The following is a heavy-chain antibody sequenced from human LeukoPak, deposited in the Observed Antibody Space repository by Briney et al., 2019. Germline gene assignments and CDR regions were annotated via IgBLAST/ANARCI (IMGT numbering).Heavy chain of an antibody. CDR3: ARDNAAVAWGYFDY. CDR1: GFTFSSYA. CDR2: IKRDGSEA. Sequence: HPGGSLRLSCAASGFTFSSYAMSWVRQAPGKGLEWVADIKRDGSEAQYVDSVKGRFTISRDNANNSLYLQMNSLRADDTAVYYCARDNAAVAWGYFDYWGQGTLVTVSS. D-gene: IGHD6-19*01. J-gene: IGHJ4*02. V-gene: IGHV3-7*01.